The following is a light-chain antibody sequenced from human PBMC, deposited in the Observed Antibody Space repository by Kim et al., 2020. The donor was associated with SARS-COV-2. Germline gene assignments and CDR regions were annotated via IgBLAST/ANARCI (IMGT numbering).Light chain of an antibody. CDR1: SGDIGTYNL. CDR2: EGS. Sequence: QSALTQPASVSGSPGQSITISCTGASGDIGTYNLVSWYQQHPGKAPKLMIYEGSKRPSGVSDRFSGSKSGNTASLTISGLQPEDEADYYCCSYSAISIYVFVPGTKVTVL. V-gene: IGLV2-23*01. J-gene: IGLJ1*01. CDR3: CSYSAISIYV.